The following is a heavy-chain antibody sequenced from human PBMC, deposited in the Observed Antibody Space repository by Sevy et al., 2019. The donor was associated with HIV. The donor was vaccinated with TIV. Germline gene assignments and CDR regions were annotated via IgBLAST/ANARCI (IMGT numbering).Heavy chain of an antibody. V-gene: IGHV1-2*02. Sequence: ASVKVSCKASGYTITDYYMHWVRQAPGQGLEWMGWINPNSGGTNYAQKFQGRVTMTRDTSISTAYMELSRLRSDDTAVYYCARDFRYDYGDPKLRYFDYWGQGTLVTVSS. CDR1: GYTITDYY. D-gene: IGHD4-17*01. CDR3: ARDFRYDYGDPKLRYFDY. J-gene: IGHJ4*02. CDR2: INPNSGGT.